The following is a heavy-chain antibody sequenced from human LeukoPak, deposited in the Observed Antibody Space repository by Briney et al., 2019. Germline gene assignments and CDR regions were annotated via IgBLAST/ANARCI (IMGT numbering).Heavy chain of an antibody. J-gene: IGHJ5*02. D-gene: IGHD3-3*01. CDR2: INHRGGT. V-gene: IGHV4-34*01. CDR3: ARRYYDFWSGDNWFDP. CDR1: GGSFSGYY. Sequence: SETLSLTCGVYGGSFSGYYWNWIRQPPGMGLEWIGEINHRGGTGHNPSLKSRVIMSVDTSKNQFSLKLSSVTAADTAVYYCARRYYDFWSGDNWFDPWGQGTLVTVSS.